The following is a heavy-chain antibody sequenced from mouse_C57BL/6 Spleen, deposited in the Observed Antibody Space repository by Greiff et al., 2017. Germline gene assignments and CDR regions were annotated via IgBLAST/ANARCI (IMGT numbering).Heavy chain of an antibody. D-gene: IGHD2-1*01. J-gene: IGHJ1*03. CDR3: VREGNYVWYCDV. V-gene: IGHV1-22*01. Sequence: EVQLQQSGPELVKPGASVKMSCKASGYTFTDYNMHWVKQSHGKSLEWIGYINPNNGGTSYNQKFKGKATLTVNKSSSTAYMELRSLTSEDSAVYYCVREGNYVWYCDVWGTGTTVTASS. CDR1: GYTFTDYN. CDR2: INPNNGGT.